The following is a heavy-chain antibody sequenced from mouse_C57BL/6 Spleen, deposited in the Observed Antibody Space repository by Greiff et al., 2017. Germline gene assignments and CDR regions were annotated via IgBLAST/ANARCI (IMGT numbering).Heavy chain of an antibody. CDR3: AAQATPYAMDY. D-gene: IGHD3-2*02. CDR2: IDPSDSET. J-gene: IGHJ4*01. CDR1: GYPFTSYW. Sequence: QVQLQQPGAELVRPGSSVKLSCKASGYPFTSYWMHWVKQRPIQGLEWIGNIDPSDSETHYNQKFKDKATLTVDKSSSTAYMQLSSLTSEDSAVYYCAAQATPYAMDYWGQGTSVTVSS. V-gene: IGHV1-52*01.